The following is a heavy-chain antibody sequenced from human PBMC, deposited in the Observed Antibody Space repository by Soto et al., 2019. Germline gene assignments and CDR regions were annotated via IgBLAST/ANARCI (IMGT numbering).Heavy chain of an antibody. V-gene: IGHV4-39*01. Sequence: TLSLTCTVSGGSISSSSYYWGWIRQPPGKGLEWIGSIYYSGSTYYNPSLKSRVTISVDTSKNQFSLKLSSVTAADTAVYYCANFGVVTPDVWGQGTTVTVSS. D-gene: IGHD3-3*01. CDR3: ANFGVVTPDV. CDR2: IYYSGST. J-gene: IGHJ6*02. CDR1: GGSISSSSYY.